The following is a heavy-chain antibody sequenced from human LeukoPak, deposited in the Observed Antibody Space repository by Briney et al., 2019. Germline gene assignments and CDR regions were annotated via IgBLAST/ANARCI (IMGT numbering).Heavy chain of an antibody. V-gene: IGHV1-8*01. CDR3: AKGDYTFDY. CDR2: MNPNSGNT. Sequence: ASVKVSCKASGYTFTSYDINWVRQATGQGREWMGWMNPNSGNTVYAQKFQGRVTMTRNTSISTAYMELSSLRSEDTAVYYCAKGDYTFDYWGQGTLVTVSS. J-gene: IGHJ4*02. CDR1: GYTFTSYD. D-gene: IGHD4-17*01.